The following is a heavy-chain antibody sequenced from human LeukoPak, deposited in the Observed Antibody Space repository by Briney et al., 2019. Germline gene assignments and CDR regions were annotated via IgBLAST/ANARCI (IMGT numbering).Heavy chain of an antibody. Sequence: PGGSLRLSCAASGFTFSDSYMTWIRQAPGKGLEWVSFISNTGDSIYYADSVKGRFTTSRDNAKNSLYLQMNSLRAEDTAVYYCARIGWPPDYWGQGTLVTVSS. D-gene: IGHD2-15*01. J-gene: IGHJ4*02. V-gene: IGHV3-11*04. CDR3: ARIGWPPDY. CDR1: GFTFSDSY. CDR2: ISNTGDSI.